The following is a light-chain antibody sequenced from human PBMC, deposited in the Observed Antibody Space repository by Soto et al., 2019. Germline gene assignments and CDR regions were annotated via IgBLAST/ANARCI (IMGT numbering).Light chain of an antibody. CDR1: QGISSW. CDR2: AAS. J-gene: IGKJ4*01. V-gene: IGKV1D-12*01. Sequence: DIPMTKYPSSVSASVGDRVTVTCRASQGISSWLAWYQQKPGKAPKLLLYAASTLQSGVSSRFSGSGSGTDCILTISSLPPEYCATYYCQQTNSFPLTFGGGTTVEIK. CDR3: QQTNSFPLT.